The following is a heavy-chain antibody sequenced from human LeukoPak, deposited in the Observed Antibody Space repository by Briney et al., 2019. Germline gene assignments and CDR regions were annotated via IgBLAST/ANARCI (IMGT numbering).Heavy chain of an antibody. Sequence: GGSLRLSCAASGFTVSSNYMSWVRQAPGKGLEWVSVIYSGGRTYYADSVKGRFTISRDNFKNTLYLQMNSLRAEDTAVYYCGRGGFPVFYYYIDVWGKGTTVTISS. CDR3: GRGGFPVFYYYIDV. CDR1: GFTVSSNY. CDR2: IYSGGRT. J-gene: IGHJ6*03. D-gene: IGHD2-21*01. V-gene: IGHV3-66*01.